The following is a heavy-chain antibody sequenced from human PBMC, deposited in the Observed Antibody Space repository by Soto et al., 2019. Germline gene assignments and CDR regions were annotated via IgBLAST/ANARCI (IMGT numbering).Heavy chain of an antibody. V-gene: IGHV3-33*01. J-gene: IGHJ5*02. CDR2: IWYDGSNK. Sequence: GGSLRLSCAASGFTFSSYGMHWVRQAPGKGLEWVAVIWYDGSNKYYADSVKGRFTISRDNSKNTLYLQMNSLRAEDTAVYYCARSRFGEQQPTKEGNWFDPWGQGTLVTVSS. CDR3: ARSRFGEQQPTKEGNWFDP. D-gene: IGHD3-16*01. CDR1: GFTFSSYG.